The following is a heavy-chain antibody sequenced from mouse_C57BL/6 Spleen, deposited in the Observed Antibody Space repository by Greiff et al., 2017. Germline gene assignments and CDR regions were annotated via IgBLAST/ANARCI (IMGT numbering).Heavy chain of an antibody. CDR2: INPNNGGT. Sequence: VQLQQSGPELVKPGASVKIPCKASGYTFTDYNMDWVKQSHGKSLEWIGDINPNNGGTIYNQKFKGKATLTVDKSSSTAYMELRSLTSEDTAVYYCVTYGNQAWFAYWGQGTLVTVSA. D-gene: IGHD2-1*01. V-gene: IGHV1-18*01. J-gene: IGHJ3*01. CDR3: VTYGNQAWFAY. CDR1: GYTFTDYN.